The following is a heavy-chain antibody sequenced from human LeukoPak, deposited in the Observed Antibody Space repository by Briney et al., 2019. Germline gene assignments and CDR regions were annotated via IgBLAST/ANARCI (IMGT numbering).Heavy chain of an antibody. V-gene: IGHV3-20*04. CDR3: ARGFELITFGGAIGKLNWFDS. Sequence: GGSLRLSCAASGFTFDDYGMSWVPQAPGTGRECVSGINWNGGGTGYADSVKGRFTISRDNTKNSLYLQMNSLRAEDTALYYCARGFELITFGGAIGKLNWFDSWGQGTLVTVSS. CDR1: GFTFDDYG. CDR2: INWNGGGT. J-gene: IGHJ5*01. D-gene: IGHD3-16*02.